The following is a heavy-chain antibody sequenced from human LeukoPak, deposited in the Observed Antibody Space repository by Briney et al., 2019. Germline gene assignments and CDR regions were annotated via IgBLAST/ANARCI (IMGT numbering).Heavy chain of an antibody. J-gene: IGHJ4*02. D-gene: IGHD6-13*01. CDR3: TRAFLYSSSSTFDY. CDR1: GDSVSSNSAA. Sequence: SQTLSLTCAISGDSVSSNSAAWNWIRQSPSRGLEWLGRTYYRSKWYNDYAVSVKSRITINPDTSENQFSLQLNSVTPEDTAVYYCTRAFLYSSSSTFDYWGQGTLVTVSS. CDR2: TYYRSKWYN. V-gene: IGHV6-1*01.